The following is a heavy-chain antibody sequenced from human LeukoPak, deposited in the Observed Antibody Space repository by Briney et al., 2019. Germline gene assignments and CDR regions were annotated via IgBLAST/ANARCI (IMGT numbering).Heavy chain of an antibody. CDR3: AREGALWFGESRALDI. Sequence: GGSLRLSCAASGFTFSSYEMNWVRQAPGEGLEWVSYISSSGSTIYYADSVKGRFTISRDNAKNSLYLQMNSLRAEDTAVYYCAREGALWFGESRALDIWGQGTMVTVSS. CDR2: ISSSGSTI. J-gene: IGHJ3*02. CDR1: GFTFSSYE. V-gene: IGHV3-48*03. D-gene: IGHD3-10*01.